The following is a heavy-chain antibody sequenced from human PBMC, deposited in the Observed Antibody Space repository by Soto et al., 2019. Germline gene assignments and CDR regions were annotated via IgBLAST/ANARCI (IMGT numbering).Heavy chain of an antibody. CDR3: ARARCSGGSCYSLYYYYGMDV. CDR2: IYYSGST. CDR1: GGSISRGGYY. V-gene: IGHV4-31*03. D-gene: IGHD2-15*01. Sequence: PSETLSPTCTVSGGSISRGGYYWSWIRQHPGKGLEWIGYIYYSGSTYYNPSLKSRVTISVDTSKNQFSLKLSSVTAADTAVYYCARARCSGGSCYSLYYYYGMDVWGQGTTVP. J-gene: IGHJ6*02.